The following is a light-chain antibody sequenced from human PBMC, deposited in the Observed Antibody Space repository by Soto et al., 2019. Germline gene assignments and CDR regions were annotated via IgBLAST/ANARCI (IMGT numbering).Light chain of an antibody. CDR2: GVS. J-gene: IGLJ1*01. V-gene: IGLV2-14*01. CDR3: SSHTISSALQV. CDR1: ISDFVVYNY. Sequence: QSVLTQPPSASGSPGQSVAISCTGTISDFVVYNYVSWYQQHPGKAPKLMIYGVSNRPSGVSNRFSGSKSGNTASLTISGLQADDEADYYCSSHTISSALQVFGTGTKGTVL.